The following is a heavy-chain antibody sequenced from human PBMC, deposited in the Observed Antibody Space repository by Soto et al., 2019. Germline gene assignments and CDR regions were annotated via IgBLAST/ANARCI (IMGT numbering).Heavy chain of an antibody. V-gene: IGHV1-8*01. Sequence: ASVKVSCKASGYTFTSYDINWVRQATGQGLEWMGWMNPNSGNTGFAQKFQGRVTMTRNTSISPAYIELSSLRSEDTAVYYCERGEQWVEYYYGMDVWGQGTSVTVSS. CDR2: MNPNSGNT. D-gene: IGHD6-19*01. CDR1: GYTFTSYD. CDR3: ERGEQWVEYYYGMDV. J-gene: IGHJ6*02.